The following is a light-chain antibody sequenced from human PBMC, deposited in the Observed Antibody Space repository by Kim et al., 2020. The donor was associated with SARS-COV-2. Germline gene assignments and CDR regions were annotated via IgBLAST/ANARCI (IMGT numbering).Light chain of an antibody. CDR3: QSADSSDTFWV. CDR1: ALPNQY. Sequence: SYVLTQPPSVSLSPGQTARITCSGDALPNQYAYWFQQKPGQAPVLVISKDTERPSGIPERFSGSTSGTTVTLTISGVQAEDEADYYCQSADSSDTFWVFGGGTKLTVL. V-gene: IGLV3-25*03. CDR2: KDT. J-gene: IGLJ3*02.